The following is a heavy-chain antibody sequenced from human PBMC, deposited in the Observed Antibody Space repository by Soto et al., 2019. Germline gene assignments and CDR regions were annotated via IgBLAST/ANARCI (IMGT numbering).Heavy chain of an antibody. Sequence: SETLSLTCTVSGGSISSGGYYWSWIRQHPGKGLEWIGYIYYSGSTYYNPSLKSRVTISVDTSKNQFSLKLSSVTAADTAVYYCARGPCCSTYYMDVWDNGTTVTVSS. D-gene: IGHD2-2*02. V-gene: IGHV4-31*03. CDR3: ARGPCCSTYYMDV. J-gene: IGHJ6*03. CDR1: GGSISSGGYY. CDR2: IYYSGST.